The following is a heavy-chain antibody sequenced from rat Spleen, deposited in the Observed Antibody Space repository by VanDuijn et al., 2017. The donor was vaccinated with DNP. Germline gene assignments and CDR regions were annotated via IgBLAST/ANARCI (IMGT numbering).Heavy chain of an antibody. CDR1: GYSITSNY. D-gene: IGHD1-7*01. J-gene: IGHJ2*01. CDR3: ARWTRYFDY. V-gene: IGHV3-1*01. CDR2: ISYSGST. Sequence: EVQLQESGSGLVKPSQSLSLTCSVTGYSITSNYWGWIRKFPGNKMEYIGHISYSGSTNYNPSLRSRISITRDTSKNHFFLHLNSVTTEDTAKDYCARWTRYFDYWGQGVMVTVSS.